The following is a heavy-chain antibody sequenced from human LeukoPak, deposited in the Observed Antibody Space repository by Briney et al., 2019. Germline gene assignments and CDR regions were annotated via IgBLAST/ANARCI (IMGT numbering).Heavy chain of an antibody. CDR3: ARDYDWAFDF. D-gene: IGHD3-9*01. CDR2: INHNGEAI. Sequence: GGSLRLSCAASGFPFSSHVLSWVRQAPGKGLEWIAYINHNGEAIYYPDFVRGRFIISRDNAKNSLFLQMNDLRDEDTAVYYCARDYDWAFDFWGQGTRVTVSS. V-gene: IGHV3-48*02. J-gene: IGHJ4*02. CDR1: GFPFSSHV.